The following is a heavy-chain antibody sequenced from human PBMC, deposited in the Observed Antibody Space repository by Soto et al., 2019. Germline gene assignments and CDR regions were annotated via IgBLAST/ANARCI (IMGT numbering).Heavy chain of an antibody. CDR3: ARALRAGFGEFPPGGMHV. CDR1: GYTFTSYG. D-gene: IGHD3-10*01. Sequence: GASVKVSCKASGYTFTSYGISWVRQAPGQGLEWMGWISAYNGNTNYAQKLQGRVTMTTDTSTSTAYMELRSLRSDDTAVYYCARALRAGFGEFPPGGMHVWGQGTTVTVSS. CDR2: ISAYNGNT. J-gene: IGHJ6*02. V-gene: IGHV1-18*01.